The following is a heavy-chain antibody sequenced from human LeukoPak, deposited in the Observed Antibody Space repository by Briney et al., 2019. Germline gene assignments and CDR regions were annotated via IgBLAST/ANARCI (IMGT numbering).Heavy chain of an antibody. J-gene: IGHJ4*02. CDR1: GGSISSSNW. CDR3: ASSPEGGSEPFDY. V-gene: IGHV4-4*02. Sequence: SETLSLTCAVSGGSISSSNWWSWVRQPPGKGLEWIGEIYHSGSTYYNPSLKSRVTISVDKSKNQFSLKLSSVTAADTAVYYCASSPEGGSEPFDYWGQGTLVTVSS. CDR2: IYHSGST. D-gene: IGHD1-14*01.